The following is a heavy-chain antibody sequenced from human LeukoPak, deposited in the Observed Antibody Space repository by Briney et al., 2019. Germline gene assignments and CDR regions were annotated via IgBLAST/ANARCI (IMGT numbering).Heavy chain of an antibody. CDR1: GFSFSSYS. D-gene: IGHD2-2*01. Sequence: GGSLRLSCAASGFSFSSYSMSWVRQAPGKGLEWVSYISTGSSTIYYADSVKGRFTISRDNAKNSLYLQMNSLRAKDTAVYYCARDSPVVSAAILDYWGQGTLVTVSS. CDR3: ARDSPVVSAAILDY. CDR2: ISTGSSTI. J-gene: IGHJ4*02. V-gene: IGHV3-48*01.